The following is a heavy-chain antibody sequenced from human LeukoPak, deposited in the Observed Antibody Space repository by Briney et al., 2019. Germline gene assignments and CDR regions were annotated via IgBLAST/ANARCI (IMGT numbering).Heavy chain of an antibody. V-gene: IGHV1-46*01. CDR1: GYTFTSYY. Sequence: ASVKVSCKASGYTFTSYYMHWVRQAPGQGLEWMGIINPSGGSTSYAQKFQGRVTMTRDMSTSTVYMELSSLRSEDTAVYYCATKHPIKYSSSSRRYYYMDVWGKGTMVTVSS. CDR3: ATKHPIKYSSSSRRYYYMDV. D-gene: IGHD6-6*01. CDR2: INPSGGST. J-gene: IGHJ6*03.